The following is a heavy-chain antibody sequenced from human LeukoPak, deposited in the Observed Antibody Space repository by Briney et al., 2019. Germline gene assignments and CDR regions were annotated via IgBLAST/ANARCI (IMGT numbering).Heavy chain of an antibody. CDR3: ARDARGYSYIDY. CDR2: IYYSGST. D-gene: IGHD5-18*01. Sequence: SETLSLTCTVSGGSISSGGYYWSWLRQHPGKGLEWIGYIYYSGSTYYDPSLKSRVTISVDTSKNQFSLKLSSVTAADTAVYYCARDARGYSYIDYWGQGTLVTVSS. V-gene: IGHV4-31*03. J-gene: IGHJ4*02. CDR1: GGSISSGGYY.